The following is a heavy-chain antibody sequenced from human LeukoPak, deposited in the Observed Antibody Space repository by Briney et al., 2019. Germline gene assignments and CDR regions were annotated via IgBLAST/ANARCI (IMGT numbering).Heavy chain of an antibody. CDR3: AREAACSSTSCYDFDY. D-gene: IGHD2-2*01. CDR2: IYTSGST. CDR1: GGSISSGSYY. J-gene: IGHJ4*02. V-gene: IGHV4-61*02. Sequence: SETLSLTCTVSGGSISSGSYYWSWIRQPAGKGLEWIGRIYTSGSTNYNPSLKSRVTISVDTSKNQFSLKLSSVTAADTAVYYCAREAACSSTSCYDFDYWGQGTLVTVSS.